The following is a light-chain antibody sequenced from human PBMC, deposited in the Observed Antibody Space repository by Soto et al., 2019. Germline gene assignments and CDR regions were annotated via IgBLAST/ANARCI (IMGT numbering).Light chain of an antibody. J-gene: IGKJ4*01. CDR1: QSISTW. Sequence: DIQMTQSPSTLSASVGDRVTITCRASQSISTWLDWYQQKPGKAPKLLIYKASNLEDGVPSRFSGSGSGTEFTITISSLQPDDFATYYCQQYNTYPLTVGGGTTVEIK. CDR2: KAS. V-gene: IGKV1-5*03. CDR3: QQYNTYPLT.